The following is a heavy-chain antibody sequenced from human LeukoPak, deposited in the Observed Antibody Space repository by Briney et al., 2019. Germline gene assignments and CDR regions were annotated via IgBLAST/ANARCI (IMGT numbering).Heavy chain of an antibody. CDR3: ARDPGGTSYYYYYGMDV. CDR1: GGSISSYY. CDR2: IYYSGST. Sequence: SETLSLTCTVSGGSISSYYWSWIRQPPGKGLEWIGYIYYSGSTYYNPSLKSRVTISVDTSKNQFSLKLSSVTAADTAVYYCARDPGGTSYYYYYGMDVWGQGTTVTVSS. D-gene: IGHD4-23*01. J-gene: IGHJ6*02. V-gene: IGHV4-59*12.